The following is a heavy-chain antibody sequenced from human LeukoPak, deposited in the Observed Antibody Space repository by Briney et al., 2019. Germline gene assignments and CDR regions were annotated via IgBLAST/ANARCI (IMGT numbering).Heavy chain of an antibody. CDR3: ARTTTVTTSAFDI. V-gene: IGHV4-61*02. CDR2: IYTSGST. CDR1: GGSISSGSYY. D-gene: IGHD4-17*01. J-gene: IGHJ3*02. Sequence: SETLSLTCTVSGGSISSGSYYWSWIRQPAGKGLEWIGRIYTSGSTNYNPSLKSRVTISVDTSKNQFSLKLSSVTAADTAVYYCARTTTVTTSAFDIWGQGTMVTVSS.